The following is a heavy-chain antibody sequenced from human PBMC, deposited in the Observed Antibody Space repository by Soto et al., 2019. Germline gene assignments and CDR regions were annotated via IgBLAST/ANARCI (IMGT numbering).Heavy chain of an antibody. CDR1: RYSFTTYW. Sequence: PGASLKISCKGSRYSFTTYWISWVRQMPGKGLEWMGRINPSDSYSNYSPSFQGHVTFSVDKSTSTAHLQWSSLKASDTAMYYCARAGFWSGPLDAYDIWGQGTMVTVSS. CDR2: INPSDSYS. V-gene: IGHV5-10-1*01. D-gene: IGHD3-3*01. J-gene: IGHJ3*02. CDR3: ARAGFWSGPLDAYDI.